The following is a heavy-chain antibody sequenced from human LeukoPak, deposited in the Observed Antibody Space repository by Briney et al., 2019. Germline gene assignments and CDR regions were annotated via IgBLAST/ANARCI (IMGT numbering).Heavy chain of an antibody. CDR3: ASQGHHGKIVGTTLSYFYMDV. CDR1: GYSISSGYY. V-gene: IGHV4-38-2*01. Sequence: SETLSLTCAVSGYSISSGYYWGWIRQPPGKGLEWIGSIYHSGSTYYNPSLKSRVTISVDTSKNQFSLKLSSVTAADTAFYYCASQGHHGKIVGTTLSYFYMDVWGKGTTVTVSS. J-gene: IGHJ6*03. D-gene: IGHD1-26*01. CDR2: IYHSGST.